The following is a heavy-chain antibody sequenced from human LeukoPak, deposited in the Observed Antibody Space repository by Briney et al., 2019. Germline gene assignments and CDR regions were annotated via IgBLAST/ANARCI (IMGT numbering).Heavy chain of an antibody. Sequence: PSETLSLTCAVYGGSFSGYYWSWTRQPPGKGLEWIGEINHSGSTNYNPSLKSRVTISVDTSKNQFSLKLSSVTAADTAVYYCARGRIGYCSSTSCRGWFDPWGQGTLVTVSS. D-gene: IGHD2-2*01. V-gene: IGHV4-34*01. J-gene: IGHJ5*02. CDR2: INHSGST. CDR1: GGSFSGYY. CDR3: ARGRIGYCSSTSCRGWFDP.